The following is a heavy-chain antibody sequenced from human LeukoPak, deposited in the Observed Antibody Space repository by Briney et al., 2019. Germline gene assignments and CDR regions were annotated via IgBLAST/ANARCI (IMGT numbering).Heavy chain of an antibody. Sequence: SETLSLTCSVSGASVYSDSSYWTWIRQAPGKRLEWIGYVDYRGGTKYNASLKSRVTISLEMSKNQFSLKLNSVIAADTAVYYCAGEVATSYYDSGAYYRQTETFDFWGQGKMVTVSS. D-gene: IGHD3-22*01. CDR2: VDYRGGT. CDR3: AGEVATSYYDSGAYYRQTETFDF. J-gene: IGHJ3*01. V-gene: IGHV4-61*01. CDR1: GASVYSDSSY.